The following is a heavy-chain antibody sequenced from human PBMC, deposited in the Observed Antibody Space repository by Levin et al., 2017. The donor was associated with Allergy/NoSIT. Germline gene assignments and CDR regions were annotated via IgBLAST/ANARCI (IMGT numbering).Heavy chain of an antibody. J-gene: IGHJ6*02. V-gene: IGHV1-69*02. CDR2: IIPMLGIA. CDR3: ARGLYQLPNYNYYYGLDV. D-gene: IGHD2-2*01. Sequence: EASVKVSCKASGGTFNSYTISWVRQAPGQGLEWMGRIIPMLGIAITAPKFRGRVTIIADKSTSTAYMELRRLRSEDTAVYYCARGLYQLPNYNYYYGLDVWGQGTTVTVSS. CDR1: GGTFNSYT.